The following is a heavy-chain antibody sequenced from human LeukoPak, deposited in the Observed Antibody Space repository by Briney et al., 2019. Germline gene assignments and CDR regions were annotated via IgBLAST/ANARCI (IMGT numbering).Heavy chain of an antibody. D-gene: IGHD6-13*01. CDR1: GFTFDDYG. CDR3: ARDWGIAAAGTFDY. V-gene: IGHV3-20*04. CDR2: VNWNGGST. J-gene: IGHJ4*02. Sequence: GGSLRLSCAASGFTFDDYGMSWVRQAPGKGLEWISGVNWNGGSTGYADSVKGRFTISRDNAKNSLYLQMNSLRAEDTAVYYCARDWGIAAAGTFDYWGQGTLVTVSS.